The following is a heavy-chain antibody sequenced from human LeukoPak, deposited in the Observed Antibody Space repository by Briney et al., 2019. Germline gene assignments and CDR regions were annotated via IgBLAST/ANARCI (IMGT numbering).Heavy chain of an antibody. CDR3: ARGDYSSGYYYDY. CDR1: GYTFTSYD. D-gene: IGHD3-22*01. Sequence: ASVKVSCKGSGYTFTSYDINWVRQATGQGLEWMGWMNPNSGNTGYAQKFQGRVTMTRNTSISTAYMELSSLRSEDTAVYYCARGDYSSGYYYDYWGQGTLVSVSS. V-gene: IGHV1-8*01. J-gene: IGHJ4*02. CDR2: MNPNSGNT.